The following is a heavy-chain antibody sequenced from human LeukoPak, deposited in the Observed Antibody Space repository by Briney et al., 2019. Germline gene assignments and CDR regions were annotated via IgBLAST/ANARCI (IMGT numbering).Heavy chain of an antibody. CDR3: ARQGGLLYYYYYYYMDV. D-gene: IGHD3-10*01. CDR2: IYTSGST. CDR1: GGSISSYY. V-gene: IGHV4-4*07. Sequence: PSETLSLTCTVSGGSISSYYWSWIRQPAGKGLEWIGRIYTSGSTNYNPSLKSRVTMSVDTSKNQFSLKLSSVTAADTAVYYCARQGGLLYYYYYYYMDVWGKGTTVTISS. J-gene: IGHJ6*03.